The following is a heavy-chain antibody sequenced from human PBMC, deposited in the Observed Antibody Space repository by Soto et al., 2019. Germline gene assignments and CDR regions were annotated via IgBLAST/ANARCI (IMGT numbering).Heavy chain of an antibody. CDR1: GGSISRSSYY. CDR3: ARTRAVWFDP. V-gene: IGHV4-39*01. D-gene: IGHD6-19*01. J-gene: IGHJ5*02. Sequence: QLQLQESGPGLVKPSETLSLTCTVSGGSISRSSYYWGWIRQPPGKGLEWIGSIYYSGSTYYNPSLMSRVTISVDTAKNQFSLKLSSVTAADTAVYYCARTRAVWFDPWGQGTLVTVSS. CDR2: IYYSGST.